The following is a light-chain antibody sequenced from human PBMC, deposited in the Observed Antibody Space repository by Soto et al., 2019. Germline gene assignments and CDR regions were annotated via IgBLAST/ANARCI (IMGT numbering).Light chain of an antibody. Sequence: AIQLTQSPSSLSASVGDRVTITCRASQAIRSALGWYQQKPGKVPKLLIYAASTLQSGVPSRFSGSGSGTDFALTITSLQAEDFATYYCQQLRMYPSTFGGGTKVDIK. CDR3: QQLRMYPST. J-gene: IGKJ4*01. CDR1: QAIRSA. V-gene: IGKV1-6*01. CDR2: AAS.